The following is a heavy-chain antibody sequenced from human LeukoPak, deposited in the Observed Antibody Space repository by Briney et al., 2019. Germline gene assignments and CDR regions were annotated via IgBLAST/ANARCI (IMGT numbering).Heavy chain of an antibody. CDR1: GGSISSSSYY. CDR2: IYYSGST. D-gene: IGHD1-20*01. V-gene: IGHV4-39*02. Sequence: SETLSLTCTVSGGSISSSSYYWGWIRQPPGKGLEWIGSIYYSGSTYYNPSLKSRVTISMDKSKNHFSLKLTSVTAADTAIYYCARDTYNWNVDAFDPWGQGTLVTVSS. J-gene: IGHJ5*02. CDR3: ARDTYNWNVDAFDP.